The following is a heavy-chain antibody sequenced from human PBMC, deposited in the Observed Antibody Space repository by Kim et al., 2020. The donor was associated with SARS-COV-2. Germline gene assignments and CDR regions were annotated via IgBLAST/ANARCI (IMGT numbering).Heavy chain of an antibody. D-gene: IGHD6-13*01. V-gene: IGHV3-21*01. J-gene: IGHJ4*02. CDR1: GFTFSSYS. CDR3: ARGLEVSSFRTKDY. Sequence: GGSLRLSCAASGFTFSSYSMNWVRQAPGKGLEWVSSISSSSSYIYYADSVKGRFTISRDNAKNSLYLQMNSLRAEDTAVYYCARGLEVSSFRTKDYWGQGTLVTVSS. CDR2: ISSSSSYI.